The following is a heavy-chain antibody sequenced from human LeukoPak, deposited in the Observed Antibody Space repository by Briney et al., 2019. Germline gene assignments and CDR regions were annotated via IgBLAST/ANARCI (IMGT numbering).Heavy chain of an antibody. CDR1: GGSIRSSYYY. D-gene: IGHD3-9*01. CDR3: ARSGYFDWLYYYYGMDV. V-gene: IGHV4-39*01. CDR2: IYDSGST. J-gene: IGHJ6*02. Sequence: SETLSLTCTVSGGSIRSSYYYWGWIRQPPGKGLEWIGSIYDSGSTYYNPSLKSRVTISVDTSKNQFSLKLNSVTAADTAVYYCARSGYFDWLYYYYGMDVWGQGTTVTVSS.